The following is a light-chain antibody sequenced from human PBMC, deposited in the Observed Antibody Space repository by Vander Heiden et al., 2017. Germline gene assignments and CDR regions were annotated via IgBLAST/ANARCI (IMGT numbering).Light chain of an antibody. V-gene: IGLV3-21*02. CDR2: DDS. Sequence: SYFLTQPPSVSVAPGQTARITCGGNNLGNKNVHWYQQKPGKAPLLGVFDDSDRPSGIPERFSGSNSDNTATLTITRVEAGDEADYYCQVWVSPSEQVFGTGTQVTVL. CDR3: QVWVSPSEQV. CDR1: NLGNKN. J-gene: IGLJ1*01.